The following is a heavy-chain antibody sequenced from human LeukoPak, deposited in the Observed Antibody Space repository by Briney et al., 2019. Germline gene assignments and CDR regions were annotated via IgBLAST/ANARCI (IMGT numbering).Heavy chain of an antibody. CDR3: ARDRGGNYFDY. V-gene: IGHV3-30*04. J-gene: IGHJ4*02. CDR2: ISYDGSNK. Sequence: GGSLRLSCAASGFTFSSYAMHWVRQAPGKGLEWVAVISYDGSNKYYADSVKGRFTISRDNSKNTLYLQMNNLRAEDTAVYYCARDRGGNYFDYWGQGTLVTVSS. CDR1: GFTFSSYA. D-gene: IGHD3-16*01.